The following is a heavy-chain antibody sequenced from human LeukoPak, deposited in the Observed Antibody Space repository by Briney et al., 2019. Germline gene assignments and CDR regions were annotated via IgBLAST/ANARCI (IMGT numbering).Heavy chain of an antibody. D-gene: IGHD3-9*01. CDR2: INHSGST. CDR1: GGSFSGYY. Sequence: PSETLSLTCAVYGGSFSGYYWSWIRQPPGKGLEWIGEINHSGSTNYNPSLKSRVTISVDTSKNQFSLKLSSVTAADTAVYYCATPRRTYDILTGYYMDYFDYWGQGTLVTVSS. J-gene: IGHJ4*02. CDR3: ATPRRTYDILTGYYMDYFDY. V-gene: IGHV4-34*01.